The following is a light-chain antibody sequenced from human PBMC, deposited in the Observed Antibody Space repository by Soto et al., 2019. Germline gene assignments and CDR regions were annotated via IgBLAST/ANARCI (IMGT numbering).Light chain of an antibody. V-gene: IGKV1-39*01. J-gene: IGKJ3*01. Sequence: IPLTQSPSSLSASVGDRVTITCRTSQNVNRYLDWYQEQPGKAPTLLIYAASILQSGVPSRFSGSGSGTDFTLAISSLEPEDFTTYDCQQSYGSPLTFGPGTKVDIK. CDR1: QNVNRY. CDR2: AAS. CDR3: QQSYGSPLT.